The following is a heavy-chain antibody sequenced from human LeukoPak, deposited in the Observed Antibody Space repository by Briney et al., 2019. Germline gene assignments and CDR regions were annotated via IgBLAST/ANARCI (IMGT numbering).Heavy chain of an antibody. CDR1: GFTFSSYW. Sequence: GGSLRLSCAASGFTFSSYWMSWVRQAPGKGLEWVANIKQDGSEKYYVDSVKGRFTISRDNAKNSLYLQMNSLRAEDTAVYYCARDWSITGTSPPFDYWGQGTLVTVSS. CDR3: ARDWSITGTSPPFDY. D-gene: IGHD1-7*01. J-gene: IGHJ4*02. V-gene: IGHV3-7*01. CDR2: IKQDGSEK.